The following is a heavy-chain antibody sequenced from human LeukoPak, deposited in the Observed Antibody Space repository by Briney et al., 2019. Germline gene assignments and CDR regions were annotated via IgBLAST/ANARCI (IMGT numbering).Heavy chain of an antibody. Sequence: ASVKVSCKASGYTFTSYAMHWVRQAPGQRLEWMGWINAGNGNTKYSQKFQGRVTITRDTSASTAYMELSSLRSEDTAVYYCARAGGIQLWSFGYWGQGTLVTVS. J-gene: IGHJ4*02. CDR1: GYTFTSYA. V-gene: IGHV1-3*01. CDR3: ARAGGIQLWSFGY. D-gene: IGHD5-18*01. CDR2: INAGNGNT.